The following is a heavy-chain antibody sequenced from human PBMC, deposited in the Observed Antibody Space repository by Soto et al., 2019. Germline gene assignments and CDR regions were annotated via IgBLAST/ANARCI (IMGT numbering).Heavy chain of an antibody. D-gene: IGHD6-13*01. J-gene: IGHJ5*02. Sequence: QLQLQESGPGLVKPSETLSLTCNVSGGSISSSRSYWAWFRQPPGKELEWIAIIFYAGNTYYNPSLKSRVTVSVDTSKNQFSLKLDSVTAADTAVYYCARQAAAPGIDLWFDPWGQGTLVTVSS. CDR1: GGSISSSRSY. V-gene: IGHV4-39*01. CDR3: ARQAAAPGIDLWFDP. CDR2: IFYAGNT.